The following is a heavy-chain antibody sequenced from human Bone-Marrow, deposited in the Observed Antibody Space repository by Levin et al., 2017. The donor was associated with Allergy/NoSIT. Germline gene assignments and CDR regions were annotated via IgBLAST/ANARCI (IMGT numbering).Heavy chain of an antibody. D-gene: IGHD2-2*01. V-gene: IGHV3-30*18. CDR1: GFTFSSYG. CDR2: ISYDGRNR. CDR3: AKDLGEAVVPSANLPLDY. Sequence: GGSLRLSCSTSGFTFSSYGFHWVRLAPGKGLEWVSVISYDGRNRHYADSVKGRFAISRDNSKNAVFLQMNSLRPEDTGIYYCAKDLGEAVVPSANLPLDYWGQGTLVTVSS. J-gene: IGHJ4*02.